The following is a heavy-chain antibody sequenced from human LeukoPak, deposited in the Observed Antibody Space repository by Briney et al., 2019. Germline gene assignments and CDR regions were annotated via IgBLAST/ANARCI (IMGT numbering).Heavy chain of an antibody. Sequence: GALRLSCAASGFTFSDYYMNWIRQAPGKGLEWVSNIDGSGSTISYAGSVKGRFTISRDNAKNSLYLQTNSLRAEDTAVYYCARARWDRYYFDYWGQGTLVTVSS. CDR2: IDGSGSTI. J-gene: IGHJ4*02. CDR1: GFTFSDYY. D-gene: IGHD1-26*01. V-gene: IGHV3-11*01. CDR3: ARARWDRYYFDY.